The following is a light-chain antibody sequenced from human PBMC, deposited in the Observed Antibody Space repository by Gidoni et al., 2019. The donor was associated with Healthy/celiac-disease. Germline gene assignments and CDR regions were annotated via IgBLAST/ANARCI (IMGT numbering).Light chain of an antibody. J-gene: IGKJ5*01. CDR2: GAS. CDR1: QSVSSSY. V-gene: IGKV3-20*01. Sequence: DIVLTPSPGTLSLSPGERATLSCRASQSVSSSYVAWYQQKPGQAPRLLIYGASSRATGIPDRFSGSGSGTDFTLTISRLEPEDVAVYYCQQYGSSRITFGQGTRLEIK. CDR3: QQYGSSRIT.